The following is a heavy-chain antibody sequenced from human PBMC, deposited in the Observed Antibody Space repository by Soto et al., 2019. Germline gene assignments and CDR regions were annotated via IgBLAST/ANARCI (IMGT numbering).Heavy chain of an antibody. J-gene: IGHJ4*02. V-gene: IGHV1-69*01. D-gene: IGHD5-12*01. CDR1: GGTFSSYA. CDR3: ARGGRDGYNLGELLYYFAY. CDR2: IIPIFGTA. Sequence: QVQLVQSGAEVKKPGSSVKVSCKASGGTFSSYAISWVRQAPGQGLEWMGGIIPIFGTANYAQKFQGRVTIPADESTSTAYMELSRMRSEDTAVYSCARGGRDGYNLGELLYYFAYGGQGTLVTVSS.